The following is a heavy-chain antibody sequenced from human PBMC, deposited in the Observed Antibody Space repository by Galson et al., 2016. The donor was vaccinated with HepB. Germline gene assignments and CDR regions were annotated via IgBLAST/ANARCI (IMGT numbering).Heavy chain of an antibody. V-gene: IGHV2-5*02. CDR1: GFSLSTTGVG. CDR3: VHIVHSWSYDYFAY. Sequence: PALVTPTQTLTLTCTFSGFSLSTTGVGVGWMRQPPGKTLEWLAHIYWDGDERYSPSLKSRLTITKDTSKNRVVLTMTNMDPVDTATYYCVHIVHSWSYDYFAYWGQGTLVTVSS. J-gene: IGHJ4*02. CDR2: IYWDGDE. D-gene: IGHD1-26*01.